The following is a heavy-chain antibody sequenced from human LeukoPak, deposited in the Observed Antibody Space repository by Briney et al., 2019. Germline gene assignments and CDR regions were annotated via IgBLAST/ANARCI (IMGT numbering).Heavy chain of an antibody. D-gene: IGHD5-24*01. V-gene: IGHV4-59*01. CDR1: GGSISSYY. J-gene: IGHJ4*02. CDR3: ARMGEDGYALFDY. Sequence: SETPSLTCTVSGGSISSYYWSWIRQPPGKGLEWIGYIYYSGSTNYNPSLTSRVTISVDTSKNQFSLKLSSVTAADTAVYYCARMGEDGYALFDYWGQGTLVTVSS. CDR2: IYYSGST.